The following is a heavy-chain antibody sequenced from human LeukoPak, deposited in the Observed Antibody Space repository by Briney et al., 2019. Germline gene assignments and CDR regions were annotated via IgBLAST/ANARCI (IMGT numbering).Heavy chain of an antibody. D-gene: IGHD3-10*01. CDR2: INHSGST. J-gene: IGHJ4*02. CDR3: ARSPSILWFGELWAVDY. V-gene: IGHV4-34*01. CDR1: GGSFSGYY. Sequence: SETLSLTCAVYGGSFSGYYWSWIRQPPGKGLEWIGEINHSGSTNYNPSLKSRVTISVDTSKNQFSLKLSSVTAADTAVYYCARSPSILWFGELWAVDYWGQGTLVTVSS.